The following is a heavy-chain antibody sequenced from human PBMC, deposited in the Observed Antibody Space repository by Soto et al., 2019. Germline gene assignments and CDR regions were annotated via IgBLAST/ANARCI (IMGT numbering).Heavy chain of an antibody. CDR2: ISYDGSNK. CDR1: GFTFSNYA. V-gene: IGHV3-30-3*01. Sequence: GGSLRLSCAASGFTFSNYAMHWVRQAPGKGLEWVAVISYDGSNKYYADSVKGRFTISRDNSKNTLYLQMNSLRAEDTAVYYCAREPAYYYDSSGYSAPSGYWGQGTLVTVSS. D-gene: IGHD3-22*01. J-gene: IGHJ4*02. CDR3: AREPAYYYDSSGYSAPSGY.